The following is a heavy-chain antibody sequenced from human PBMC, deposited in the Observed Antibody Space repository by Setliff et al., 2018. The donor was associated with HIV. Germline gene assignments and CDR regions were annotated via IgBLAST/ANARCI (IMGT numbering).Heavy chain of an antibody. V-gene: IGHV1-69*13. D-gene: IGHD4-17*01. CDR1: GGTFRSHE. CDR2: IVPILNTG. CDR3: ASASGDYEPYQY. Sequence: SVKVSCKASGGTFRSHEISWVRQAPGQGLEWMGGIVPILNTGNYAPKFQGRATITADESSRTAYMELTSLKSEDSAVYYCASASGDYEPYQYWGQGTLVTVSS. J-gene: IGHJ1*01.